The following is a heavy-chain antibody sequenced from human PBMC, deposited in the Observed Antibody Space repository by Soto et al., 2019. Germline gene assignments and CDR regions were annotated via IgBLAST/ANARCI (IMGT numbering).Heavy chain of an antibody. J-gene: IGHJ6*02. V-gene: IGHV5-51*01. CDR3: ARWSGVSHNYSYGMDV. Sequence: GESLKISCTGSGYSFTSYWIGWVRQMPGKGLEWMGIIYPGDSDTRYSPSFQGQVTISADKSISTAYLQWSSLKASDTAMYYCARWSGVSHNYSYGMDVWGQGTTVTVSS. D-gene: IGHD3-3*01. CDR1: GYSFTSYW. CDR2: IYPGDSDT.